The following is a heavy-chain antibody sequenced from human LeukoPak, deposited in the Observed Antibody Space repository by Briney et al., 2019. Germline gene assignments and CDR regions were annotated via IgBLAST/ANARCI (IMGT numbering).Heavy chain of an antibody. D-gene: IGHD1-26*01. J-gene: IGHJ4*02. CDR1: GYTFTSYG. Sequence: ASVKVSCKASGYTFTSYGISWARQAPGQGLEWMGWISAYNGNTNYAQKFQGRVTMTEDTSTDTAYMELSSLRSEDTAVYYCATKGSEWELLRAFDYWGQGTLVTVSS. V-gene: IGHV1-18*01. CDR2: ISAYNGNT. CDR3: ATKGSEWELLRAFDY.